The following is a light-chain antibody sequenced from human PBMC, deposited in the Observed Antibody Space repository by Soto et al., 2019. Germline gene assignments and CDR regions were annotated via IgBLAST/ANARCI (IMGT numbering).Light chain of an antibody. CDR2: EVN. V-gene: IGLV2-8*01. J-gene: IGLJ2*01. CDR1: SSDVGDYNS. CDR3: SSYAGSNNWDVV. Sequence: QAVVTQPPSASGSPGQSVTISCTGTSSDVGDYNSVSWYQQHPGKAPKLMIYEVNKRPSGVPDRFSGSKSGNTASLTVSGLQAEDEADYYCSSYAGSNNWDVVFGGGTKVTVL.